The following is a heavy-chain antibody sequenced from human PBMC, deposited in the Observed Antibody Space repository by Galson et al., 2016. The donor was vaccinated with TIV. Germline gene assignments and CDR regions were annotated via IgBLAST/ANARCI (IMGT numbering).Heavy chain of an antibody. CDR2: ISYDGSNK. CDR3: ARTLPVYSYGDFDVSDI. D-gene: IGHD3-16*01. J-gene: IGHJ3*02. Sequence: LEWVAVISYDGSNKYYADSVKGRFTISRDNSKNTLYLQMNSLGPEDTAIYYCARTLPVYSYGDFDVSDIWGQGTMVTVSS. V-gene: IGHV3-30-3*01.